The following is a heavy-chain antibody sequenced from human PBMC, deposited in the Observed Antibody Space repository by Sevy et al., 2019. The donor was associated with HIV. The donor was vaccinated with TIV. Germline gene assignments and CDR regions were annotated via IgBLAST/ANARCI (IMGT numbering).Heavy chain of an antibody. CDR3: ARGARGSSWLTEYFQH. D-gene: IGHD6-13*01. J-gene: IGHJ1*01. Sequence: GGSLRLSCAASGFTFSSYEMNWVRQAPGKGLEWVSYISSSGSTIYYADSVKGRFTISRDNAKNSLYLQMNSLRAEDTAVYYCARGARGSSWLTEYFQHWGQGTLVTVSS. V-gene: IGHV3-48*03. CDR2: ISSSGSTI. CDR1: GFTFSSYE.